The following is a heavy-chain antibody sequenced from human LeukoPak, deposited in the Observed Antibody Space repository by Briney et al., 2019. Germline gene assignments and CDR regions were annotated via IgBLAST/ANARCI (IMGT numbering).Heavy chain of an antibody. CDR2: INHSGST. Sequence: SETLSLTCAVYGGSFSGYYWSWIRQPPGKGLEWIGEINHSGSTNYNPSLKSRVTISVDTSKNQFSLKLSSVTAADTAVYYCARDVVGQVSRYYYMDVWGKGTTVTISS. D-gene: IGHD2-15*01. J-gene: IGHJ6*03. CDR1: GGSFSGYY. V-gene: IGHV4-34*01. CDR3: ARDVVGQVSRYYYMDV.